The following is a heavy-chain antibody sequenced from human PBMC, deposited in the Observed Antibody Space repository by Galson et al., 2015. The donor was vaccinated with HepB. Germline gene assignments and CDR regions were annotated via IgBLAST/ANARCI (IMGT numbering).Heavy chain of an antibody. V-gene: IGHV4-34*01. J-gene: IGHJ3*02. CDR2: INHSGST. CDR1: GGSFSVYY. Sequence: SETLSLTCAVYGGSFSVYYWSWNRQPPGKGLEWIGEINHSGSTNYNPSLKRRVTISVDTSKNQFSLKLSSVTAADTAVYYCARCLCSGGSFYSDAFDIWGQGTMVTVSS. CDR3: ARCLCSGGSFYSDAFDI. D-gene: IGHD2-15*01.